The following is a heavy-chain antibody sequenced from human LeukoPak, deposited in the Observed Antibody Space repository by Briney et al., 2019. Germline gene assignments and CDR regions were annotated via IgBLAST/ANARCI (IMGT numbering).Heavy chain of an antibody. Sequence: PGGSLRLSCAASGFTVSSNYMSWVRQAPGKGLEWVSVIYSGGSTYYADSVKGRFTISRDNAKNSLDLRMNSLKVEDTAVYYCATPAAGPGAEYSLYWGQGTLVIVSS. CDR2: IYSGGST. D-gene: IGHD6-13*01. CDR1: GFTVSSNY. V-gene: IGHV3-53*01. CDR3: ATPAAGPGAEYSLY. J-gene: IGHJ1*01.